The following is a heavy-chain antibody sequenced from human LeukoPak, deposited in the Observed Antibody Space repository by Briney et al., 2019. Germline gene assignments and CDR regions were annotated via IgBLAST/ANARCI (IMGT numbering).Heavy chain of an antibody. CDR3: ARMSGSRLPGN. D-gene: IGHD3-3*01. J-gene: IGHJ4*02. CDR1: RFAFSNHS. Sequence: GGSLKLSCAASRFAFSNHSMNWVRQAPGKGLEWVSYISNSGSAKYYAASVKGRFTISRDNGKNSLYLQMNSLRAEDTAVYYCARMSGSRLPGNWGQGTLVTVSS. V-gene: IGHV3-48*01. CDR2: ISNSGSAK.